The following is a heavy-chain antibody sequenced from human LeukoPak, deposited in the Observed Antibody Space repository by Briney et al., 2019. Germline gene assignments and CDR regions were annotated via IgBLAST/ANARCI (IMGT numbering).Heavy chain of an antibody. CDR1: GDIVSSNSS. CDR2: TYYRSKWYN. Sequence: SQTLSLTCAISGDIVSSNSSWNWIRQSPSRGLEWLGRTYYRSKWYNDYVVSVKSRININPDTSKNQFSLQLNSVTPEDTAVYYCARGGQGDGYSADEAFDIWGQGTMVTVS. CDR3: ARGGQGDGYSADEAFDI. J-gene: IGHJ3*02. V-gene: IGHV6-1*01. D-gene: IGHD5-12*01.